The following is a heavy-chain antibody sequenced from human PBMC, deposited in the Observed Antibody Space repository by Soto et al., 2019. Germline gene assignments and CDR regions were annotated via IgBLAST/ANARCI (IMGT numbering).Heavy chain of an antibody. J-gene: IGHJ4*02. V-gene: IGHV3-33*01. CDR1: GFTFSNSG. CDR2: IWYDGKNK. CDR3: ARDGSYYYGSGVFY. Sequence: QVLLVESGGGVVQPGRSLRLSCVASGFTFSNSGMHWVRQAPGKGLEWVAVIWYDGKNKNYADSVKGRFTISRDNSKNTLYLQMSSLRAEDTAVYYCARDGSYYYGSGVFYWGQGTLVTVSS. D-gene: IGHD3-10*01.